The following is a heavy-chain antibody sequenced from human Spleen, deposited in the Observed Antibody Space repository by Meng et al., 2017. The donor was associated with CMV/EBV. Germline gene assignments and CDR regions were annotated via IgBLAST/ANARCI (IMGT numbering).Heavy chain of an antibody. Sequence: GESLKISCKGSGYNFTNYWIGWVRQKPGKGLEWMGLIHPGDSDTRYSPSFQVQVTISVDKSLSTAYLQWSSLKASDTAKYYCARRGGYCSNISCYTKWLDSWGQGTLVTVSS. CDR3: ARRGGYCSNISCYTKWLDS. D-gene: IGHD2-2*02. V-gene: IGHV5-51*01. CDR1: GYNFTNYW. J-gene: IGHJ5*01. CDR2: IHPGDSDT.